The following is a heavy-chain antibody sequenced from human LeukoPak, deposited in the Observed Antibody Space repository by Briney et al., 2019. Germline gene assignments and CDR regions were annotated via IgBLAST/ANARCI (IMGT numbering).Heavy chain of an antibody. CDR3: AKLRTGSYYEDFQH. D-gene: IGHD1-26*01. V-gene: IGHV5-51*01. J-gene: IGHJ1*01. CDR2: IYPGDSDT. Sequence: GESLKISCKGSGYSFTNYWIGWVRQMPGKGLECMGIIYPGDSDTKYSPSFQGQVTISADKSITTAYLQWSSLKASDTAMYCCAKLRTGSYYEDFQHWGQGTLVTVSS. CDR1: GYSFTNYW.